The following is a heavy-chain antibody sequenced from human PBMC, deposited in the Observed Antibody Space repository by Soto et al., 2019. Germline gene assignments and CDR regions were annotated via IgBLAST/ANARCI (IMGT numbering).Heavy chain of an antibody. Sequence: QVQLQQSGPGLEKPSQTLSVTCGISGDSVSSNSAAWNWLRQSPSRVLEWLGRTSYRSKWYNDYAVSVESRITINPDTSKNHFSLQLNFVTPEDTAGYLCARGEQYSGRIFDYWGQGTLVTVSS. D-gene: IGHD1-26*01. CDR2: TSYRSKWYN. CDR3: ARGEQYSGRIFDY. J-gene: IGHJ4*02. CDR1: GDSVSSNSAA. V-gene: IGHV6-1*01.